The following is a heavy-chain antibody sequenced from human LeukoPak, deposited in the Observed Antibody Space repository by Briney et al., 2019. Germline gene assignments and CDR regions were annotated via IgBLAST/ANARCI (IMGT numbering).Heavy chain of an antibody. Sequence: PSETLSLTCTVSDGSISNYYWSWIRQPPGKALEWIGYIYYTGTTKYNPSLKSRATISLDTSKNQFSLKLTSVTAADTALFFCARGYDIDVWGQGTTVTVSS. CDR3: ARGYDIDV. CDR2: IYYTGTT. CDR1: DGSISNYY. V-gene: IGHV4-59*01. J-gene: IGHJ6*02.